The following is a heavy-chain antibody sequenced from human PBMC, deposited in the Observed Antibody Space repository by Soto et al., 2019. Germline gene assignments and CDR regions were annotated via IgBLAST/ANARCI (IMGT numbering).Heavy chain of an antibody. J-gene: IGHJ6*02. CDR1: GFTFSSYA. CDR3: AKDTGYGGWYLDYYGMDV. V-gene: IGHV3-30-3*01. D-gene: IGHD6-19*01. CDR2: ISYDGSNK. Sequence: SLRLSCAASGFTFSSYAMHWVRQAPGKGLEWVAVISYDGSNKYYADSVKGRFTISRDNSKNTLYLQMNSLRAEDTAVYYCAKDTGYGGWYLDYYGMDVWGQGTTVTVSS.